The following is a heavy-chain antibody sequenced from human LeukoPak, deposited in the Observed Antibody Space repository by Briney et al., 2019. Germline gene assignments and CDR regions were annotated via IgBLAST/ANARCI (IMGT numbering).Heavy chain of an antibody. D-gene: IGHD6-13*01. CDR1: GYTLTSYG. CDR2: INSNSGGT. Sequence: ASVKVSCKASGYTLTSYGISWVRQAPGQGLEWMGWINSNSGGTNYAQKFQVRGTMTRDTSISTAYMELSRLRSDDPAVYYCARSAESSSWVEFDYWGQGTLVTVSS. J-gene: IGHJ4*02. V-gene: IGHV1-2*02. CDR3: ARSAESSSWVEFDY.